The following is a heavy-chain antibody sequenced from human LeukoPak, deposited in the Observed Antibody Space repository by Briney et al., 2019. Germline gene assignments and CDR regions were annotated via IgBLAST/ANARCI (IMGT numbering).Heavy chain of an antibody. V-gene: IGHV3-7*03. Sequence: GGSLRLSCAASGFAFSNYWMSWVRQAPGKGLEWVSNINQDGSEKYYVDSVKGRFTISRDNAKNSLYLQMNSLRAEDTAVYYCAKDWAGSDRRYYFDNWGQGTLVTVSS. CDR3: AKDWAGSDRRYYFDN. J-gene: IGHJ4*02. D-gene: IGHD3-22*01. CDR1: GFAFSNYW. CDR2: INQDGSEK.